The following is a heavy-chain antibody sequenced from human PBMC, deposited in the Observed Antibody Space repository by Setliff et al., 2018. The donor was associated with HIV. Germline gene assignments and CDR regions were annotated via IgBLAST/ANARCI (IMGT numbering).Heavy chain of an antibody. D-gene: IGHD2-2*01. CDR3: ARDFGGYCSSMSCPGLFDP. Sequence: GASVKVSCKASGGTFSNYGMSWVRQAPGQGLEWMGGIIPISGIANYAQKFQGRVTITTDESTSTDYMELSGLRSEDTAVYYCARDFGGYCSSMSCPGLFDPWGQGTLVTVSS. J-gene: IGHJ5*02. CDR2: IIPISGIA. CDR1: GGTFSNYG. V-gene: IGHV1-69*05.